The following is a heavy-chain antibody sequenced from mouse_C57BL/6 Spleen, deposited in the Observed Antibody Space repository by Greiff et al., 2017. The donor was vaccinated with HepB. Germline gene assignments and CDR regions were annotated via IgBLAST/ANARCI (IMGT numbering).Heavy chain of an antibody. D-gene: IGHD1-1*01. CDR3: TTTTVDWYFDV. V-gene: IGHV14-4*01. J-gene: IGHJ1*03. CDR1: GFNIKDDF. Sequence: VQLKQSGAELVRPGASVKLSCTASGFNIKDDFMHWVKQRPEQGLEWIGWIDPENGDTEYASKFQGKATITAETSSNTAYLQLSSLTSEDTAVYYGTTTTVDWYFDVWGTGTTVTVSS. CDR2: IDPENGDT.